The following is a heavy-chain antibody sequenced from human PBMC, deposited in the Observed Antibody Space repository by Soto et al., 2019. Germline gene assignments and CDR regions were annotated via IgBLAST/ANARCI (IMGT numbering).Heavy chain of an antibody. J-gene: IGHJ5*02. V-gene: IGHV4-34*01. CDR1: GESFXXXX. CDR3: LGYAFWSGLWVDP. D-gene: IGHD3-3*01. CDR2: INHSGAT. Sequence: QVQLQQWGAGLLKPSEXXXXTCDVYGESFXXXXXXXXXXXXXXXLEWIGEINHSGATNSNPSLKSRVTILVDTSKNQFSLKLRSVTAADTAVYYCLGYAFWSGLWVDPGGQGTLVTVSS.